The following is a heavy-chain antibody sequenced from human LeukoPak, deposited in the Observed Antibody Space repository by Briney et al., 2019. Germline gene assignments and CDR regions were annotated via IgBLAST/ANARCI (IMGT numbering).Heavy chain of an antibody. CDR3: ARRSTYYESSGQVPFDY. Sequence: GGSLRLSCAASGFTFTSYTMNWVRQAPGKGLEWVSYISGSSGIIDYADSVRGRFTISRDNAKNSLYLQMNSLRAEDTAVYYCARRSTYYESSGQVPFDYWGQGTLVTVSS. CDR2: ISGSSGII. V-gene: IGHV3-48*01. J-gene: IGHJ4*02. CDR1: GFTFTSYT. D-gene: IGHD3-22*01.